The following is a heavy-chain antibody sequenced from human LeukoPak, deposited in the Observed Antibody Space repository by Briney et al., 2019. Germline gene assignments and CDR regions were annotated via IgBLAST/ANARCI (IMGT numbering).Heavy chain of an antibody. Sequence: ASVKVSCKVSGYTLTELSMHWVRQAPGKGLEWMGGFDPEDGETIYAQKFQGRVTMTEDTSTDTAYMELSSLRSEDTAVYYCATVRVAYYDILTGYSQRPYFDYWGQGTLVTVSS. CDR2: FDPEDGET. V-gene: IGHV1-24*01. CDR1: GYTLTELS. CDR3: ATVRVAYYDILTGYSQRPYFDY. D-gene: IGHD3-9*01. J-gene: IGHJ4*02.